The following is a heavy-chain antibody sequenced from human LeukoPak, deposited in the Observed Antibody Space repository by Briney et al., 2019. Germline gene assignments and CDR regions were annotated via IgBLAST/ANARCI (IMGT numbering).Heavy chain of an antibody. CDR2: IYHTGSA. CDR3: ARYCTSTTCILRGFDY. V-gene: IGHV4-38-2*01. J-gene: IGHJ4*02. D-gene: IGHD2-2*01. Sequence: SETVSLTCSVSGYFFTSGHYWGWIRQPPGKGLDWIANIYHTGSAHYNPSLKSRVTISVDTSKNQFSLKLSSVTAADTAVYYCARYCTSTTCILRGFDYWGQGTLVTVSS. CDR1: GYFFTSGHY.